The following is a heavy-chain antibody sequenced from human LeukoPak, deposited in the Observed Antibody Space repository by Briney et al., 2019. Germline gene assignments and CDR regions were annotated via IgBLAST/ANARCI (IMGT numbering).Heavy chain of an antibody. CDR1: GFTFSTYW. CDR2: IKQDGSKT. V-gene: IGHV3-7*05. D-gene: IGHD6-13*01. J-gene: IGHJ4*02. Sequence: GGSLRLSCAASGFTFSTYWMSWVRQAPGKGLECVANIKQDGSKTYYVDSVKGRFTISRDNAKNSLYLQMNSLRAEDTAVYYCARISIAAAGDFDYWGQGTLVTVSS. CDR3: ARISIAAAGDFDY.